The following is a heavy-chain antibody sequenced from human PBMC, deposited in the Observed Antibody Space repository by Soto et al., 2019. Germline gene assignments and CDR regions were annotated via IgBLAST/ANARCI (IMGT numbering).Heavy chain of an antibody. CDR3: ERGLGPPPAGLVASVIYSSYGMDF. CDR1: GGSISSSNW. Sequence: PSETLSLTCAVSGGSISSSNWWSWVRQPPGKGLEWIVEIYHSVITHYNPSLKSRVTISVDKAKNQFSLKLSSVTAADTAVHYCERGLGPPPAGLVASVIYSSYGMDFWGQGTTVTVSS. J-gene: IGHJ6*02. V-gene: IGHV4-4*02. CDR2: IYHSVIT. D-gene: IGHD5-12*01.